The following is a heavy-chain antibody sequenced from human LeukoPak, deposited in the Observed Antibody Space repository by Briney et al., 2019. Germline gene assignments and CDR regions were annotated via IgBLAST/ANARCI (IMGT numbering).Heavy chain of an antibody. CDR3: ARGVVPAPFYS. D-gene: IGHD6-6*01. CDR2: IYYTGST. J-gene: IGHJ4*02. Sequence: PSETLSLTCTVSGGSISTTSYHWGWIRQPPGKGLEWIGSIYYTGSTFYNPSLKSRVDISLDTSNNQFSLRLTSVAAADTAAFLCARGVVPAPFYSWGQGALVTASS. CDR1: GGSISTTSYH. V-gene: IGHV4-39*07.